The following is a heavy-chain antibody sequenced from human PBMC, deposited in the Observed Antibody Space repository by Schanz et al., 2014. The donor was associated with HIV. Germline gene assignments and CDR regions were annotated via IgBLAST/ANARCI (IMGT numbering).Heavy chain of an antibody. CDR3: ARDYHWNWFDP. V-gene: IGHV3-30*03. D-gene: IGHD1-20*01. CDR1: GFTFDSFG. CDR2: ISYEGTNK. Sequence: QVQLAESGGGVVRPGRSLRLSCAASGFTFDSFGMHWVPQAHGKGLEWGAVISYEGTNKKVADSVKGRFTISSDNSKNTLYLQMNSLRAEDTAVYYCARDYHWNWFDPWGQGTLVTVSS. J-gene: IGHJ5*02.